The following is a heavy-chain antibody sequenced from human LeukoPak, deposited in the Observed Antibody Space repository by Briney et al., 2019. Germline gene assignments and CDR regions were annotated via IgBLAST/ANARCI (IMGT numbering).Heavy chain of an antibody. V-gene: IGHV3-23*01. D-gene: IGHD2-8*01. Sequence: PGGSLRLSCAASGFTFSSYAMSWVRQAPGKGLEWVSAISGSGGSTYYADSVKGRFTISRDNSKNTLYLQMNSLRAEDTAVYYCASKTHIVLMAMPDYYYMDVWGKGTTVTVSS. CDR3: ASKTHIVLMAMPDYYYMDV. J-gene: IGHJ6*03. CDR1: GFTFSSYA. CDR2: ISGSGGST.